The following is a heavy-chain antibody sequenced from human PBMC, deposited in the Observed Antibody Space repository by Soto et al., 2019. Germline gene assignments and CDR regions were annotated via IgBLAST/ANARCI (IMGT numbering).Heavy chain of an antibody. D-gene: IGHD4-17*01. Sequence: PSETLSLTCTVSGGSITSDYSCWSWIRQPPGEGLEWIGHIFDSGTTYTNPSLRSQVVISVDTSKNQFSLTLSSVTAADTAVYYCARSDDCGHYGFFQRWGQGSLVTSPQ. CDR1: GGSITSDYSC. CDR3: ARSDDCGHYGFFQR. CDR2: IFDSGTT. J-gene: IGHJ1*01. V-gene: IGHV4-30-4*01.